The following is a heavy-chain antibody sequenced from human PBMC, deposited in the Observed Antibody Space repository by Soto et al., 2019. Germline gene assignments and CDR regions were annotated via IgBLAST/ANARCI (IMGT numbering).Heavy chain of an antibody. CDR1: GFTFGDYA. CDR2: IRSKAYGGTT. J-gene: IGHJ5*02. Sequence: GGSLRLSCTASGFTFGDYAMSWFRQAPGKRLEWVGFIRSKAYGGTTEYAASVKGRLTISRDDSKSIAYLQMNSLKTEDTAVYYCTTNYYDSSGYDNWFDPWGQGTLVTVSS. CDR3: TTNYYDSSGYDNWFDP. D-gene: IGHD3-22*01. V-gene: IGHV3-49*03.